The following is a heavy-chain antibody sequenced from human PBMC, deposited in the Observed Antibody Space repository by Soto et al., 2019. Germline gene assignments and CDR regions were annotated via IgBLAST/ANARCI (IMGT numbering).Heavy chain of an antibody. CDR2: IWYDGSNK. Sequence: QVQLVESGGGVVQPGRSLRLSCVASGFTFSNYGRHWVRQAPGKGLEWVAVIWYDGSNKLYADSVKGRFTISRDNSMNTLYLQVNSLRAEDTAVYYCASDQGIYWGQGTLVTVSS. V-gene: IGHV3-33*01. CDR3: ASDQGIY. CDR1: GFTFSNYG. J-gene: IGHJ4*02. D-gene: IGHD3-10*01.